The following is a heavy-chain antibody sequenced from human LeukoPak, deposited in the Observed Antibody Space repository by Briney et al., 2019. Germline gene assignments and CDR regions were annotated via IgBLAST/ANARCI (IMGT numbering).Heavy chain of an antibody. V-gene: IGHV1-46*01. CDR1: GYTFTSYY. CDR3: ARVLRYFDWLSPPYYFDY. CDR2: INPSGGST. D-gene: IGHD3-9*01. J-gene: IGHJ4*02. Sequence: ASVKVSCKASGYTFTSYYMHWVRQAPGQGLEWMGIINPSGGSTSYAQKFQGRVTMTRDTSTSTVYMELSSLRSEDTAVYYCARVLRYFDWLSPPYYFDYWGQGTLVTVSS.